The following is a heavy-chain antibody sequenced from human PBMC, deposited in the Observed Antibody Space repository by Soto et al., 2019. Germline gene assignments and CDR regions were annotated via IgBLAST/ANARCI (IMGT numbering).Heavy chain of an antibody. J-gene: IGHJ4*02. V-gene: IGHV3-30*13. Sequence: QVQLVHSGGGVVQPGRSLRLSCAASGCNFNTYFMHWVRQAPGKGLEWVAMIFPNGRDNEYADSVRVRFTISSDNSNNRMYLQMDSLRPEDTAVYYCARDDEHGSNCDLAYCGQGALVTVSS. CDR1: GCNFNTYF. D-gene: IGHD1-26*01. CDR3: ARDDEHGSNCDLAY. CDR2: IFPNGRDN.